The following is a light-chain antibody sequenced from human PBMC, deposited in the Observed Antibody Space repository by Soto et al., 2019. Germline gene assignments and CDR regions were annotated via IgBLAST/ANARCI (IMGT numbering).Light chain of an antibody. CDR2: GAS. V-gene: IGKV3-20*01. CDR1: QSINSNY. CDR3: QQYDSSPRT. Sequence: EIVLTQSPGTLSLSPGERATLSCRASQSINSNYLAWYQQKPGQGPRPLMYGASSRATGIPDRFSGSGSGTDFTLTISRLEPEDFAVYYCQQYDSSPRTFSQGTKVEIK. J-gene: IGKJ1*01.